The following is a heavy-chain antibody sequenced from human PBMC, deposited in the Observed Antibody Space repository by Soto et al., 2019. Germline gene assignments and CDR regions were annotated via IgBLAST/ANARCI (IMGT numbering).Heavy chain of an antibody. CDR1: GGSISSYY. D-gene: IGHD3-3*01. J-gene: IGHJ6*02. CDR2: IYYSGST. V-gene: IGHV4-59*01. Sequence: PSETLSLTCTVSGGSISSYYWSWIRQPPGKGLEWIGYIYYSGSTNYNPSLKSRVTISVDTSKNQFSLKLSSVTAADTAVYYCARDRAAMRLDFPSLDYYYYGMDVWGQGTTVTVSS. CDR3: ARDRAAMRLDFPSLDYYYYGMDV.